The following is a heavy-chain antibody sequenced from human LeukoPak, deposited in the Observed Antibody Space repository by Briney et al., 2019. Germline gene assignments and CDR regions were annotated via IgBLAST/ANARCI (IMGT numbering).Heavy chain of an antibody. CDR1: GFTFSSYS. V-gene: IGHV3-74*01. D-gene: IGHD2-2*01. CDR2: INSDGSST. CDR3: ARDGDQLPQM. J-gene: IGHJ4*02. Sequence: GGSLRFSCAASGFTFSSYSMNWVRQAPGKGLVWVSRINSDGSSTNYADSVKGRFTISRDNAKNSLYLQMNSLRAEDTAVYYCARDGDQLPQMWGQGTLVTVSS.